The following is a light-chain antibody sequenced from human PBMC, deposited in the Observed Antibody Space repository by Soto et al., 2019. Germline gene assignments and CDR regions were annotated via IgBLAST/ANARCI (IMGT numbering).Light chain of an antibody. CDR3: QQYGSSGT. CDR2: GAS. V-gene: IGKV3-20*01. CDR1: QSVSNNY. Sequence: EIVLTHSPGTLSLSPCERATLSLRASQSVSNNYLAWYQQKPGQAPRLLIYGASNRATGIPDRCSGSGSGTDFTLTISRLEPEDFAVYYCQQYGSSGTFGQGTKVDIK. J-gene: IGKJ1*01.